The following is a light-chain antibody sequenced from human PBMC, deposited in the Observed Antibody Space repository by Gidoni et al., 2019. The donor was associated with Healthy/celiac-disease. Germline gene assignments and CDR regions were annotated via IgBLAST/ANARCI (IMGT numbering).Light chain of an antibody. CDR1: QSVSSY. V-gene: IGKV3-11*01. CDR3: QQSSNWPRT. Sequence: VLTQSPATLSLSPGERATLSCRASQSVSSYLDWYQQKPGKAPRLLIYDASNRATGIPARFSGSGSGTDFTLTISSLEPEDFAVYYCQQSSNWPRTFGQGTKVEIK. J-gene: IGKJ1*01. CDR2: DAS.